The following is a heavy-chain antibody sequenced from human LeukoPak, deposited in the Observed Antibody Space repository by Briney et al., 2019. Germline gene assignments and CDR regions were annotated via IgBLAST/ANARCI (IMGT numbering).Heavy chain of an antibody. D-gene: IGHD5-18*01. Sequence: SETLSLTCTVSGGSISSHYWSWIRQPPGKGLEWIGYIYYSGSTNYNPSLKSRVTISVDTSKNQFSLKLSSVTAADTAVYYCARVPDTAMISDPWFAPWGQGTLVTVSS. V-gene: IGHV4-59*11. CDR1: GGSISSHY. CDR2: IYYSGST. CDR3: ARVPDTAMISDPWFAP. J-gene: IGHJ5*02.